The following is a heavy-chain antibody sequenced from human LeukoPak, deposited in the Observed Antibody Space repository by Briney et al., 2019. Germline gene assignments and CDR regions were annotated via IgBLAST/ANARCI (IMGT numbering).Heavy chain of an antibody. V-gene: IGHV4-4*07. CDR2: IYTSGST. D-gene: IGHD5-18*01. CDR1: GGSISSYY. CDR3: ARGTAMVEGYYYYGMDV. J-gene: IGHJ6*02. Sequence: SETLSLTWTVSGGSISSYYWSWIRQPAGKGLEWIGRIYTSGSTNYNPSLKSRVTMSVDTSKNQFSLKLSSVTAADTAVYYCARGTAMVEGYYYYGMDVWGQGTTVTVSS.